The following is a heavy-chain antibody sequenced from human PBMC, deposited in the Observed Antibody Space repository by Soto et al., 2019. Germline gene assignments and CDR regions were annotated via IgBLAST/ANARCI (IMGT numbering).Heavy chain of an antibody. CDR2: ISYDGNNK. Sequence: QVQLVESGGGVVQPGRSLRLSCAASGFTFSSYGMHWVRQAPGKGLEWVAVISYDGNNKQYADSVRGRFTISRDNYKNTLYLQMNNLRAEYRAVYYCATVDTAMVSRNYLGQGTLVTVSS. CDR1: GFTFSSYG. D-gene: IGHD5-18*01. V-gene: IGHV3-30*03. CDR3: ATVDTAMVSRNY. J-gene: IGHJ4*02.